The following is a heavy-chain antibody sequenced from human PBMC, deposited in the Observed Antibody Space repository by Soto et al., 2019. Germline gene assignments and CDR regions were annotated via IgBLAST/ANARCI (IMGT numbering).Heavy chain of an antibody. CDR2: INHSGST. V-gene: IGHV4-34*02. J-gene: IGHJ4*02. Sequence: QVQLQQWGAGLLKPSETLSLTCAVYGESFSGYYWSWIRQPPGKGLEWIGEINHSGSTNYNPSLKSRVTMSVDTSKNQFSLKLSSVTAADTAMYYCAGNIVATISSFDYWGQGTLVTVPS. CDR3: AGNIVATISSFDY. D-gene: IGHD5-12*01. CDR1: GESFSGYY.